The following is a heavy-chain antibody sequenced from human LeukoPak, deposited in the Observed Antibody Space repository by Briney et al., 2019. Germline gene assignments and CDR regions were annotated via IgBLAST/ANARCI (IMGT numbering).Heavy chain of an antibody. V-gene: IGHV1-8*01. CDR3: VRGYSYGFYFDY. J-gene: IGHJ4*02. Sequence: ASVKVSCKASRYTFSSYDINWVRQATGQGLEWMGWMNPNSGNTGYAQNFQGRVTMTRDTSISTAYMELTSLRSEDTAVYYCVRGYSYGFYFDYWGQGSLVTVSS. CDR1: RYTFSSYD. D-gene: IGHD5-18*01. CDR2: MNPNSGNT.